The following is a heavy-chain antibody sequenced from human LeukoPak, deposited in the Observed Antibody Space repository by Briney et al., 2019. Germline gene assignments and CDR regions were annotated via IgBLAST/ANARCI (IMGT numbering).Heavy chain of an antibody. CDR2: IYTSGSP. J-gene: IGHJ4*02. Sequence: SQTLSLTWTVSGGSISSYYWSWIRQPAGKGLEWIGRIYTSGSPNYNPSLKSRVTMSVDTSQNQFSLKLSSVTAADTAVYYCARGYPDYDYVWGSYRMGYYFDYWGQGTLVTVSS. V-gene: IGHV4-4*07. CDR3: ARGYPDYDYVWGSYRMGYYFDY. D-gene: IGHD3-16*02. CDR1: GGSISSYY.